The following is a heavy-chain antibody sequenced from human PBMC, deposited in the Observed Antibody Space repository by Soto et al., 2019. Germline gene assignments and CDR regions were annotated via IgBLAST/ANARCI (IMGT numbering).Heavy chain of an antibody. Sequence: QVQLQESGPGLVKPSQTLSLTCTVSGGSISSGGYYWSWVRQHPGKGLEWIGYIHYSGSTYYNSSLTGRVTISLDTYKNQPSMRLRAVTAADTADYNYERNDYIKRNYYYYGLDVWGQGTTVRVS. CDR2: IHYSGST. D-gene: IGHD4-4*01. CDR1: GGSISSGGYY. CDR3: ERNDYIKRNYYYYGLDV. V-gene: IGHV4-31*03. J-gene: IGHJ6*02.